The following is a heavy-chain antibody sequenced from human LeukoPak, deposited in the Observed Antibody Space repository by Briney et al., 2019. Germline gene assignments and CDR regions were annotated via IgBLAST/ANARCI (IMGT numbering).Heavy chain of an antibody. Sequence: GASVKVSCKASGYTFASYDINWVRQATGQGLEWMGWMNPNSGNTGYAQKFQGRVTTTRNTSISTAYMELSSLRSEDTAVYYCARGSSWYPDDYWGQGTLVTVSS. CDR2: MNPNSGNT. CDR3: ARGSSWYPDDY. CDR1: GYTFASYD. D-gene: IGHD6-13*01. J-gene: IGHJ4*02. V-gene: IGHV1-8*01.